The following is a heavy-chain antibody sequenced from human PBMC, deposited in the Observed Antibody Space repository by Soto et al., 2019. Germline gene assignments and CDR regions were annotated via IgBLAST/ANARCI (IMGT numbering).Heavy chain of an antibody. J-gene: IGHJ4*02. D-gene: IGHD3-22*01. CDR1: GFTFSTYA. Sequence: GGSLRLSCAASGFTFSTYAMSWVRQAPGKGLEWVSVISGSGGSTYYADSVKGRFTISRDDSRNTLYLQTNSLRAEDTAVYYCAKAGYYDSGGYYYGYFDYWGQGALVTVSS. V-gene: IGHV3-23*01. CDR2: ISGSGGST. CDR3: AKAGYYDSGGYYYGYFDY.